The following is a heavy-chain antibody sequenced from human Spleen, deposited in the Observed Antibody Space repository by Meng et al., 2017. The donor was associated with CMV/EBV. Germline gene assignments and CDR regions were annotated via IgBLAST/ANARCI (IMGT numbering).Heavy chain of an antibody. J-gene: IGHJ5*02. CDR2: IIPIFGTA. CDR3: ARAGETDSSGYYDNWFDP. CDR1: GGTFSSYA. D-gene: IGHD3-22*01. V-gene: IGHV1-69*05. Sequence: SVKVSCKASGGTFSSYAISRVRQAPGQGLEWMGGIIPIFGTANYAQKFQGRVTITTDESTSTAYMELSSLRSEDTAVYYCARAGETDSSGYYDNWFDPWGQGTLVTVSS.